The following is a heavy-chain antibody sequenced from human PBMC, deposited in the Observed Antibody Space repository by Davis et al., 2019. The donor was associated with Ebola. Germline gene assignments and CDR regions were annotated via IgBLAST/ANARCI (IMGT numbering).Heavy chain of an antibody. CDR1: GITFGGYW. J-gene: IGHJ4*02. CDR3: ARDEGDGLDQ. Sequence: HTGGSLRLSCVDSGITFGGYWMHWVRQAPGKGRVWVSRINSDGTITVYADSVKGRFTISRDNSKNHLYLQMNSLRAEDTAVYYCARDEGDGLDQWGQGTLVTVSS. V-gene: IGHV3-74*01. CDR2: INSDGTIT. D-gene: IGHD3-16*01.